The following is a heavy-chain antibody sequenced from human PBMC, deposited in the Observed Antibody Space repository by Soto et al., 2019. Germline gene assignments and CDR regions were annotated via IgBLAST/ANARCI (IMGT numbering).Heavy chain of an antibody. J-gene: IGHJ5*02. CDR1: GGSISSSGYY. CDR3: ASYRRVRGVGGPTYNWFDP. D-gene: IGHD3-10*01. V-gene: IGHV4-39*01. CDR2: IYYSGST. Sequence: SETLSLTCTVSGGSISSSGYYWGWIRQPPGKGLEWIGSIYYSGSTYYNPSLKSRVTISVDTSKNQFSLKLSSVTAADTAVYYCASYRRVRGVGGPTYNWFDPWGQGTLVTVS.